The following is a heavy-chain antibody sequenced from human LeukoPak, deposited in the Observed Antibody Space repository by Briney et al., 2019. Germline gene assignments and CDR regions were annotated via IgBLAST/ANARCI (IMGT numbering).Heavy chain of an antibody. CDR3: ARDALRVFDL. CDR1: RYTFTEYY. V-gene: IGHV1-2*02. Sequence: ASVKVSCKASRYTFTEYYTHWVRQAPGQGLEWMGWINPISGGTNYAPKFQGRVTMTRDTSISTAYMDLSSLTSDDTAVDFCARDALRVFDLWGQGTLVTVSS. J-gene: IGHJ4*02. CDR2: INPISGGT.